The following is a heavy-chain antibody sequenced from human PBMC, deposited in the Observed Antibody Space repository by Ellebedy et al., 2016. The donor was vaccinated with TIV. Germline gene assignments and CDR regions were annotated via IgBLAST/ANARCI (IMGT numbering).Heavy chain of an antibody. J-gene: IGHJ3*02. V-gene: IGHV3-7*01. CDR1: GFPFSASW. Sequence: GESLKISCAASGFPFSASWMTWVRQAPGQGLEWVANINQDGRTTNYVDSVKGRFTISRDNAKNSLYLQLNSLRVDDTAMYYCATDKVCFTFDIWGRGTMVTVSS. CDR3: ATDKVCFTFDI. CDR2: INQDGRTT.